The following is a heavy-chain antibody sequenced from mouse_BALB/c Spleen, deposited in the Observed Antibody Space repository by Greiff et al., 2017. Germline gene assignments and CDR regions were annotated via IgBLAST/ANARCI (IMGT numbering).Heavy chain of an antibody. V-gene: IGHV5-6-5*01. CDR3: ARGGYRYDDYYAMDY. Sequence: EVKLVESGGGLVKPGGSLKLSCAASGFTFSSYAMSWVRQTPEKRLEWVASISSGGSTYYPDSVKGRFTISRDNARNILYLQMSSLRSEDTAMYYCARGGYRYDDYYAMDYWGQGTSVTVSS. J-gene: IGHJ4*01. CDR1: GFTFSSYA. CDR2: ISSGGST. D-gene: IGHD2-14*01.